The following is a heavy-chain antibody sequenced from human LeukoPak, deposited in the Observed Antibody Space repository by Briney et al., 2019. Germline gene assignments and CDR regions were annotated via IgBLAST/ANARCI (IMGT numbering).Heavy chain of an antibody. CDR3: AGVLLWFGELCGMDV. CDR1: GGSISSYY. D-gene: IGHD3-10*01. Sequence: SETLSLTCTVSGGSISSYYWSWIRQPAGKGLEWIGRIYTSGSTNYNPSLKSRVTMSVDTSKNQFSLKLSSVTAADTAVYYCAGVLLWFGELCGMDVWGQGTTVTVSS. J-gene: IGHJ6*02. CDR2: IYTSGST. V-gene: IGHV4-4*07.